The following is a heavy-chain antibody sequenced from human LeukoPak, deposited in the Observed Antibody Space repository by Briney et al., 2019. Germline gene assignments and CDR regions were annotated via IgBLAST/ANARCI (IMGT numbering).Heavy chain of an antibody. CDR1: GGSISSGSYY. Sequence: SQTLSLTCTVSGGSISSGSYYWSWIRQPAGKGLEWIGRIYTSGSTNYNPSLKSRVTISVDTSKNQFSLKLSSVTAADTAVYYCAGEDIEDNWFDPWGQGTLVTVSS. J-gene: IGHJ5*02. D-gene: IGHD5-12*01. V-gene: IGHV4-61*02. CDR3: AGEDIEDNWFDP. CDR2: IYTSGST.